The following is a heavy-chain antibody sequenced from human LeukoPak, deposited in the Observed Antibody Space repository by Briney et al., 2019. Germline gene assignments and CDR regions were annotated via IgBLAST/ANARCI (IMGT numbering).Heavy chain of an antibody. Sequence: GASVKVSCKASGYTFTGYYMHWVRQAPGQGLEWMGRINPNSGGTNYAQKFRGRVTMTRDTSVSTAYMELSRLRSDDTAVYYCARETYYYYMDVWGKGTTVTVSS. J-gene: IGHJ6*03. V-gene: IGHV1-2*06. CDR3: ARETYYYYMDV. CDR2: INPNSGGT. CDR1: GYTFTGYY.